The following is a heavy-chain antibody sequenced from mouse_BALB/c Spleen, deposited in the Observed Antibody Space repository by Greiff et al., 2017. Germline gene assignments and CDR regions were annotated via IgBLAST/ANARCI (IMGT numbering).Heavy chain of an antibody. CDR1: GYTFTSYV. CDR3: ARDGYYSAMDY. Sequence: VQLQQSGPELVKPGASVKMSCKASGYTFTSYVMHWVKQKPGQSLEWIGYINPYNDGTKYNEKFKGKATLTSDKSSSTAYMELSSLTSEDSAVYYCARDGYYSAMDYWGQGTSVTVSS. V-gene: IGHV1-14*01. J-gene: IGHJ4*01. CDR2: INPYNDGT. D-gene: IGHD2-3*01.